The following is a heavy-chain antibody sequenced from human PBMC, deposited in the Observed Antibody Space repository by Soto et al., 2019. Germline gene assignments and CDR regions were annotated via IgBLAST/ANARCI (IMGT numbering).Heavy chain of an antibody. J-gene: IGHJ6*03. D-gene: IGHD3-3*01. CDR1: GFTLTELS. Sequence: ASVKVSCKVSGFTLTELSMHWVRQAPGKGLEWMGGFDPENGETIYAQKFQGRVTMTEDTSTSTAYMELSSLRSDDTAVYYCARYSENYDFWSGYPPLNYYYYMDVWGKGTTVTVSS. CDR3: ARYSENYDFWSGYPPLNYYYYMDV. CDR2: FDPENGET. V-gene: IGHV1-24*01.